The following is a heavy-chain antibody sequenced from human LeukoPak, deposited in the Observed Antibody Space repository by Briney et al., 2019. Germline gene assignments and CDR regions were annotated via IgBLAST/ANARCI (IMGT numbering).Heavy chain of an antibody. V-gene: IGHV3-53*01. CDR1: GFTVSSNS. CDR2: IYSGGNT. CDR3: ARGADYGSGSYYY. J-gene: IGHJ4*02. D-gene: IGHD3-10*01. Sequence: GGSLRLSCTVSGFTVSSNSMSWVRQAPGKGLEWVSFIYSGGNTHYSDSVKGRFTISRDNSKNTLYLQMNSLRAEDTAVYYCARGADYGSGSYYYWGQGTLVTVSS.